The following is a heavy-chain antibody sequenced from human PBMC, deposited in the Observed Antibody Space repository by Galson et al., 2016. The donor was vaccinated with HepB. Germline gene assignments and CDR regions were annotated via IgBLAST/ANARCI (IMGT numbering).Heavy chain of an antibody. CDR3: AKGWDYGETRGRLDN. V-gene: IGHV3-23*01. CDR1: GFIFTNYA. J-gene: IGHJ4*02. Sequence: SLRLSCAASGFIFTNYAISWVRQAPGKGLEWVSSVSGSGTQTWYAESAKGRFTISRDNSKNTVFLRMNSLRADDTAAYYCAKGWDYGETRGRLDNWGQGTLVTVSS. CDR2: VSGSGTQT. D-gene: IGHD4/OR15-4a*01.